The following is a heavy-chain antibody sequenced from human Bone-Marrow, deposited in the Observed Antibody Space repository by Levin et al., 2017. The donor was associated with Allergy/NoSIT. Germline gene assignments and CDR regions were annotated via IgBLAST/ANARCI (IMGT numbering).Heavy chain of an antibody. Sequence: ASVKVSCKASGYTFTSSGISWVRQAPGQGLEWMGWISPYNGDTNYAQKFQGRVTMATDTSTTTVYMELRSLRSDDTAVYYCARDRRGRPLPPSDCWGQGTLVTVSS. CDR2: ISPYNGDT. V-gene: IGHV1-18*01. CDR1: GYTFTSSG. CDR3: ARDRRGRPLPPSDC. J-gene: IGHJ4*02. D-gene: IGHD3-10*01.